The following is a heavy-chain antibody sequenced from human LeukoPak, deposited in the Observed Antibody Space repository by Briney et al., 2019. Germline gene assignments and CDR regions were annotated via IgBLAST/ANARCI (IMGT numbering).Heavy chain of an antibody. CDR3: ARDIGIAARPSWFDP. D-gene: IGHD6-6*01. CDR2: IYYSGST. J-gene: IGHJ5*02. V-gene: IGHV4-59*01. Sequence: SETLSLTCTVSGGSISSYYWSWIRQPPGKGLEWIGYIYYSGSTNYNPSLKSRVTISVDTSKNQFSLKLSSVTAPDTAVYYCARDIGIAARPSWFDPWGQGTLVTVSS. CDR1: GGSISSYY.